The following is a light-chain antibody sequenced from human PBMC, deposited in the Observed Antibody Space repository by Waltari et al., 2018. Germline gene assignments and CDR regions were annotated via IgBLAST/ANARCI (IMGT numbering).Light chain of an antibody. V-gene: IGKV3-20*01. CDR1: QSLSKY. J-gene: IGKJ1*01. CDR2: HAS. Sequence: EIVLTQSPGTLSLSPGERATLSCRASQSLSKYLAWYQQKPGQAPRLLIYHASSRAAGSPDRFSGSGYGTDFSLTISRLEPEDFAVYYCQHYESLPVTFGQGTKVEIK. CDR3: QHYESLPVT.